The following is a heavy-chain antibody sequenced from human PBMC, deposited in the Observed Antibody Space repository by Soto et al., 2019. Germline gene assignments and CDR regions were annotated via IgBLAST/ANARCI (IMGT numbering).Heavy chain of an antibody. J-gene: IGHJ6*03. CDR3: ARGCGLNYYYYIDV. Sequence: ASVKVSCKVSGYTLTELSMHWVRQAPGKGLEWMGGFDPEDGETIYAQKFQGRVTMTKDISTDTAYMELSSLKSDDTAVYYCARGCGLNYYYYIDVWGKGTTVTVSS. V-gene: IGHV1-24*01. CDR2: FDPEDGET. CDR1: GYTLTELS.